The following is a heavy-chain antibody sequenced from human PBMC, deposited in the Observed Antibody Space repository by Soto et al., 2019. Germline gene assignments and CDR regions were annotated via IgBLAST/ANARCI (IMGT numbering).Heavy chain of an antibody. D-gene: IGHD1-1*01. CDR2: ISGSGGST. V-gene: IGHV3-23*01. J-gene: IGHJ4*02. CDR1: GFTFSSYA. CDR3: AKSVYNWNDGFFDY. Sequence: PGGSLRLSCAASGFTFSSYAMSWIRQAPGKGLEWVSAISGSGGSTYYADSVKGRFTISRDNSKNTLYLQMNSLRAEDTAVYYCAKSVYNWNDGFFDYWGQGTLVTVS.